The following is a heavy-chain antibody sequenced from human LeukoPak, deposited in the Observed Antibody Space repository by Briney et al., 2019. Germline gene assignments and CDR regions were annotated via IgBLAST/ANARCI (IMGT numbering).Heavy chain of an antibody. D-gene: IGHD3-10*01. CDR1: GFTFSSYS. CDR3: AGELLGLSFDY. V-gene: IGHV3-48*04. CDR2: ISSGSSSI. Sequence: PGGSLRLSCAASGFTFSSYSMNWVRQAPGRGLEWLSYISSGSSSISYADSVKGRFTISRDNAKNSLYLQMNSLRAEDTAVYYCAGELLGLSFDYWGQGTLVTVSS. J-gene: IGHJ4*02.